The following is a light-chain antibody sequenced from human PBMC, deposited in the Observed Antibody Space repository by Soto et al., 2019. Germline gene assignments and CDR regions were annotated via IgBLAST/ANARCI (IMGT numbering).Light chain of an antibody. Sequence: EIVLTQSPGTLSLSPGEIATLSCRASQSVSSDYLVWYQQKPGQAPRLLIYGASRRATDIPDRFSGSGSGTDFTLTISRLDPEDFAAYYCQQYGGVPYTFGQGTKLEI. J-gene: IGKJ2*01. CDR2: GAS. CDR3: QQYGGVPYT. V-gene: IGKV3-20*01. CDR1: QSVSSDY.